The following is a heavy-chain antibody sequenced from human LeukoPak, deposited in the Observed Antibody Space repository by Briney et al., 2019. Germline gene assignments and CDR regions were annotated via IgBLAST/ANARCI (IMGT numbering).Heavy chain of an antibody. J-gene: IGHJ4*02. V-gene: IGHV3-30*02. CDR1: GFTFSSYG. Sequence: PGGSLRLSCAASGFTFSSYGMHWVRQAPGKGLEWVAFIRYDGSNKYYADSVKGRFTISRDNSKNTLYLQMNSLGAEDTAVYYCAKLVVSVDYWGQGTLVTVSS. D-gene: IGHD2-15*01. CDR3: AKLVVSVDY. CDR2: IRYDGSNK.